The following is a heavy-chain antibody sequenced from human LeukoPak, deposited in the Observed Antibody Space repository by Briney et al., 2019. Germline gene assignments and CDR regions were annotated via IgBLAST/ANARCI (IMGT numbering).Heavy chain of an antibody. CDR3: ARGDYGDYSYYYYYYMDV. D-gene: IGHD4-17*01. CDR2: IYTGGST. V-gene: IGHV4-61*02. Sequence: PSETLSLTCTVSGGSISSGSYYWSWIRQPAGKGLEWIGRIYTGGSTNYNPSLKSLITISVDTSKNPFSLKLSPVTAADTAVYYCARGDYGDYSYYYYYYMDVWGKGTTVTVSS. J-gene: IGHJ6*03. CDR1: GGSISSGSYY.